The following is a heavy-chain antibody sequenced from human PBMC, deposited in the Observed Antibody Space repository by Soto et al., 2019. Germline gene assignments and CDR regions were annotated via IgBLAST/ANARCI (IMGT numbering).Heavy chain of an antibody. J-gene: IGHJ3*02. CDR2: ISGSGGST. V-gene: IGHV3-23*01. Sequence: GESLKISCAASGFTFSSYAISWVRQAPGQGLECVSAISGSGGSTYYADSVKGRFTISRDNSKNTLYLQMNSLRAEDTAVYYCAKDRDYGSGSYYPDAFDIWGQGTMVTVSS. CDR3: AKDRDYGSGSYYPDAFDI. D-gene: IGHD3-10*01. CDR1: GFTFSSYA.